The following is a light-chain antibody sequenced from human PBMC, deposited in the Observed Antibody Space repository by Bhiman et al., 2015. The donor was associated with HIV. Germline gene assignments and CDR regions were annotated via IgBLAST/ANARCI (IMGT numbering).Light chain of an antibody. Sequence: QSALTQPPSASGSPGQSVAISCTGTSSDVGAYNSVSWYQHHPGKAPKLLIYEVTKRPSGVSNRFSGSKSVNTASLTISGLQAEDEADYFCSSYTSNNTRVFGTGTKVTVL. J-gene: IGLJ1*01. CDR1: SSDVGAYNS. CDR2: EVT. CDR3: SSYTSNNTRV. V-gene: IGLV2-14*01.